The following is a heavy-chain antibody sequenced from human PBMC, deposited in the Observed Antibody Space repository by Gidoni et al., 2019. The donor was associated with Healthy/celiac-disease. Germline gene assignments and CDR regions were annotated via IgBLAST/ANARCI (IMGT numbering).Heavy chain of an antibody. Sequence: QVQLVESEGGLVKPGGSLRLSCAASGFTFSDYYMSWIRQAPGKGLEWVSYISSSSSYTNYADSVKGRFTISRDNAKNSLYLQMNSLRAEDTAVYYCARDEDTMVRGRHAFDIWGQGTMVTVSS. D-gene: IGHD3-10*01. CDR2: ISSSSSYT. V-gene: IGHV3-11*05. CDR1: GFTFSDYY. J-gene: IGHJ3*02. CDR3: ARDEDTMVRGRHAFDI.